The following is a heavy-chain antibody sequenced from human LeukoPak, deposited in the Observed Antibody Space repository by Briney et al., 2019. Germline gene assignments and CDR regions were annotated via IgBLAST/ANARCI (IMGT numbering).Heavy chain of an antibody. CDR3: GRVSPFDF. J-gene: IGHJ4*02. CDR2: IGRNGLSI. V-gene: IGHV3-48*03. CDR1: GFSFSGYE. Sequence: PGGSLRLSCVASGFSFSGYEMNWVRQAPGKGLEWVSDIGRNGLSIYYADSVRGRFTISRDNAKNSLYLQMNSLRVDDTAFYYCGRVSPFDFWGQGILVTVSS.